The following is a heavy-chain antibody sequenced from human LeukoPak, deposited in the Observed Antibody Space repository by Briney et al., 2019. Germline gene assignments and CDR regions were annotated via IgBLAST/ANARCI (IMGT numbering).Heavy chain of an antibody. J-gene: IGHJ4*02. CDR1: GHSFTSYW. V-gene: IGHV5-51*01. CDR2: IHPSDSET. CDR3: GRRGYSCYGLVDD. D-gene: IGHD5-12*01. Sequence: GESLKISCKASGHSFTSYWIGWVRQMPGKGLEWMGIIHPSDSETLYSPSFQGQVTISADNSITTAYLQWSSLKVSDTAMYYCGRRGYSCYGLVDDWGQGNLVTVSS.